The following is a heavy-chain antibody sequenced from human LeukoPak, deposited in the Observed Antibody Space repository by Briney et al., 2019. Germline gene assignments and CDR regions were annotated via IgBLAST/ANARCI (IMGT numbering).Heavy chain of an antibody. D-gene: IGHD3-10*01. CDR1: GGSISSSSYY. CDR2: IYYSGST. CDR3: ARTNYYGSGSYPEIYYYYYYMDV. Sequence: SETLSLTCTVSGGSISSSSYYWGWIRQPPGKGLEWTGSIYYSGSTYYNPSLKSRVTISVDTSKNQFSLKLSSVTAADTAVYYCARTNYYGSGSYPEIYYYYYYMDVWGKGTTVTVSS. J-gene: IGHJ6*03. V-gene: IGHV4-39*01.